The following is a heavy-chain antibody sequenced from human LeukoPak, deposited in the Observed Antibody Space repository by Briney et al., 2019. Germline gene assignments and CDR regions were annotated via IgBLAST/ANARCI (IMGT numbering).Heavy chain of an antibody. V-gene: IGHV3-48*03. CDR1: GFTFSSYE. J-gene: IGHJ4*02. Sequence: PGGSLRLSCAASGFTFSSYEMNWVRQAPGKGLEWVAYISNSGSTIYYADSVKGRFTTSRDNAKNSLYLQMNSLRAEDTAVYYCARDRNMDYDFWSGYYIDYWGQGTLVTVSS. D-gene: IGHD3-3*01. CDR2: ISNSGSTI. CDR3: ARDRNMDYDFWSGYYIDY.